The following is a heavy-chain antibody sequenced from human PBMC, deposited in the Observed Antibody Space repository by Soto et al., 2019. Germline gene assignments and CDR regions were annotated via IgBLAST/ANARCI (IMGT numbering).Heavy chain of an antibody. J-gene: IGHJ3*01. V-gene: IGHV4-61*08. CDR2: IQYSGDT. Sequence: PSETLSLTCIVSGGSVGSGAYYWSWIRQPPGNALEWIGYIQYSGDTNYNSSLKSRVTISVDMSRNRFSLKLTSVTAADTAIYYCARAPLSPTLRTFDVWGPGAMVTVSS. CDR3: ARAPLSPTLRTFDV. CDR1: GGSVGSGAYY.